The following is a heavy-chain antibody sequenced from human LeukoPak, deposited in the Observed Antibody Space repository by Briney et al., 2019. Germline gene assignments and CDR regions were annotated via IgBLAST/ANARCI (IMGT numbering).Heavy chain of an antibody. CDR3: ARGGLGYDYVWGSYRDNWFDP. D-gene: IGHD3-16*02. V-gene: IGHV1-8*01. CDR1: GYTFTSYD. CDR2: MNPNSGNT. J-gene: IGHJ5*02. Sequence: ASVKVSCKASGYTFTSYDINWVRQATGQGLEWMGWMNPNSGNTGYAQKFQGRVTITRNTSIGTAYMELSSLKSEDTAVYYCARGGLGYDYVWGSYRDNWFDPWGQGTLVTVSS.